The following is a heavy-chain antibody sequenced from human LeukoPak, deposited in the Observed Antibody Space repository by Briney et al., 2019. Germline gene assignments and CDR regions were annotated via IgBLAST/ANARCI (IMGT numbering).Heavy chain of an antibody. CDR3: ARGAHGSYVSVFDL. Sequence: PSQTLSLTCGISGDSVSNTAASWNWIRQSPSRGLEWLGRTYYRTKWYFSYAVSVESRSTITPDTSKNQFSLQLNSVTPEDAALYYCARGAHGSYVSVFDLWGQGTLVTVSS. V-gene: IGHV6-1*01. CDR2: TYYRTKWYF. J-gene: IGHJ5*02. D-gene: IGHD5/OR15-5a*01. CDR1: GDSVSNTAAS.